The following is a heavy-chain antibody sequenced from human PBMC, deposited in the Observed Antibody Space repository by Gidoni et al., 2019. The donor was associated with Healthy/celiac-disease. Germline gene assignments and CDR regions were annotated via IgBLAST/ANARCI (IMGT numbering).Heavy chain of an antibody. V-gene: IGHV3-74*01. CDR3: ASGYSYGGRTY. J-gene: IGHJ4*02. D-gene: IGHD5-18*01. CDR1: GFTFSSYW. Sequence: EVQLVESGGGLVQPGGSLRLACAASGFTFSSYWMHWVRQAPGKGLVWVYRINSDGSSTSYADPVKGRFTISRDNAKNTLYLQMNSLRAEDTAVYYCASGYSYGGRTYWGQGTLVTVSS. CDR2: INSDGSST.